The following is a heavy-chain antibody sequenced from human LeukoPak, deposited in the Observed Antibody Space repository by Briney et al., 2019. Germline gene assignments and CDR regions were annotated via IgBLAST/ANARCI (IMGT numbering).Heavy chain of an antibody. J-gene: IGHJ6*03. CDR2: IYTSGST. CDR1: GGSISSYY. CDR3: ARHWVVGYYMDV. D-gene: IGHD1-26*01. Sequence: SETLSLTCTVSGGSISSYYWSWIRQPPGKGLEWIGYIYTSGSTNYNPSLKSRVTISVDTSKNQFSLKLSSVTAADTAVYYCARHWVVGYYMDVWGKGTTVTVSS. V-gene: IGHV4-4*09.